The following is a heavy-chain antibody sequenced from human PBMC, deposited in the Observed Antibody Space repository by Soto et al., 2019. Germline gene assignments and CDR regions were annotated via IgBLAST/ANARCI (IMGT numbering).Heavy chain of an antibody. J-gene: IGHJ4*02. V-gene: IGHV4-59*01. CDR3: ARASQRAETRRYCSGGSCYRDWYFDY. Sequence: PSETLSLTCTVSGGSISSYYWSWIRQPPGKGLEWVGYIYYSGSTNHNPSLKSRVTISVDTSKNQFSLKLSSVTAADTAVYYCARASQRAETRRYCSGGSCYRDWYFDYWGQGTLVTVSS. CDR2: IYYSGST. CDR1: GGSISSYY. D-gene: IGHD2-15*01.